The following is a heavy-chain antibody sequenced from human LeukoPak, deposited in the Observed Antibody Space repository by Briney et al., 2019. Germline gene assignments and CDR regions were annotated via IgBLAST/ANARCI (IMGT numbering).Heavy chain of an antibody. Sequence: GGSLRLSCAASGFTFSSYWMSWVRQAPGKGLEWVANIKQDGSEKYYVDSVKGRFTISRDNAKNSLYLQMNSLRAEDTAVYYCARGDIFGVTGEYYWGQGTLVTVSS. J-gene: IGHJ4*02. CDR2: IKQDGSEK. CDR1: GFTFSSYW. V-gene: IGHV3-7*01. CDR3: ARGDIFGVTGEYY. D-gene: IGHD3-3*01.